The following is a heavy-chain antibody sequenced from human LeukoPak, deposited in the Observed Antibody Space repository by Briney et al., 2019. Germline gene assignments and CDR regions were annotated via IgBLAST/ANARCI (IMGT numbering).Heavy chain of an antibody. CDR1: GFTFSSYA. V-gene: IGHV3-23*01. CDR3: AKEEHYASGSYSCFDY. D-gene: IGHD3-10*01. Sequence: PGGSLRLSCAASGFTFSSYAMSWVSQAPGKGLEWVSAISDSGGRTYYADSVKGRFTISRDNSKNTVYLQMNSLRAEDTAVYYCAKEEHYASGSYSCFDYWGQGTLVTVSS. J-gene: IGHJ4*02. CDR2: ISDSGGRT.